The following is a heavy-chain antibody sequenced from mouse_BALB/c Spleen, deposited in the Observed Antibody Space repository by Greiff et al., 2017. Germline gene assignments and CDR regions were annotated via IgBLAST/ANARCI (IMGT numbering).Heavy chain of an antibody. D-gene: IGHD2-4*01. Sequence: EVKLMESGGGLVKLGGSLKLSCAASGFTFSSYGMSWVRQTPDKRLELVATINSNGGSTYYPDSVKGRFTISRDNAKNTLYLQMSSLKSEDTAMYYCARVDYDRDAMDYWGQGTSVTVSA. CDR3: ARVDYDRDAMDY. CDR1: GFTFSSYG. CDR2: INSNGGST. V-gene: IGHV5-6-3*01. J-gene: IGHJ4*01.